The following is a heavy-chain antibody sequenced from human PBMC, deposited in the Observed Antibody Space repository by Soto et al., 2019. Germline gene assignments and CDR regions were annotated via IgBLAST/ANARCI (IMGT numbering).Heavy chain of an antibody. J-gene: IGHJ4*02. CDR1: EFTFSSYA. D-gene: IGHD3-22*01. V-gene: IGHV3-30-3*01. Sequence: PGGSLRLSCAASEFTFSSYAMHWVRQAPGKGLEWVAVISYDGSNKYYADSVKGRFTISRDNAKNSLYLQMNSLRAEDTAVYYCASLGGQQLVETIKYYYDSSGSGIDYWGQGTLVTVSS. CDR2: ISYDGSNK. CDR3: ASLGGQQLVETIKYYYDSSGSGIDY.